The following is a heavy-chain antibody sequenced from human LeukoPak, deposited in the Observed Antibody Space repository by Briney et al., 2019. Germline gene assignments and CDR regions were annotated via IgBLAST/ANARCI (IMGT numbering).Heavy chain of an antibody. Sequence: GGSLRLSCAASGFTVSSNFMSWVRQAPGKGLEWVSVILTAGKTYYADSVKGRFTISKDNAKNTVYLQMNNLRAEDTALYHCARASRYYYDSSGYPRIHDAFDIWGQGTMVTVSS. CDR2: ILTAGKT. CDR3: ARASRYYYDSSGYPRIHDAFDI. CDR1: GFTVSSNF. J-gene: IGHJ3*02. V-gene: IGHV3-53*01. D-gene: IGHD3-22*01.